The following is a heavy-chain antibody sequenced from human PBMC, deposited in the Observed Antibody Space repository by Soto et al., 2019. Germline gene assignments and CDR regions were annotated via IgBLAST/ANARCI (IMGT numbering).Heavy chain of an antibody. J-gene: IGHJ1*01. Sequence: PGESLKISCKGSGYSFTTYWIGWVRQMPGKGLEWMGIIYPGDSDTRYSPSFQGQVTISADKSTSTAYLQWSSLKASDTAMYYCARRDDSPTAEYFRHWGQGTLVTVSS. CDR2: IYPGDSDT. V-gene: IGHV5-51*01. CDR3: ARRDDSPTAEYFRH. CDR1: GYSFTTYW. D-gene: IGHD2-21*01.